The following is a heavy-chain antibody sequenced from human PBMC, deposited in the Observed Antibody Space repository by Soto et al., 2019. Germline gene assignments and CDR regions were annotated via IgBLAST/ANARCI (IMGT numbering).Heavy chain of an antibody. D-gene: IGHD7-27*01. CDR3: ARTGDYIVDY. J-gene: IGHJ4*01. V-gene: IGHV6-1*01. Sequence: SQTLSLTCAISGDSVSSKSAAWHWIRQSPSRGLEWLGRTYYRSKWQSNYAVSVKSRITINPDTSKNQFSLQLRSVTPDDTAMYLCARTGDYIVDYWGQGTLVTVSS. CDR2: TYYRSKWQS. CDR1: GDSVSSKSAA.